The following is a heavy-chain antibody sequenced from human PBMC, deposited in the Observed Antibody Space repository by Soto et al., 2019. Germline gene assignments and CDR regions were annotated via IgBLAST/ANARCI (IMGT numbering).Heavy chain of an antibody. CDR3: AREYYYDSRGYYWSLDY. D-gene: IGHD3-22*01. CDR1: GGSISSGDYY. J-gene: IGHJ4*02. CDR2: NYYSGST. V-gene: IGHV4-30-4*01. Sequence: QVQLQESGPGLVKPSQTLSLTCTVSGGSISSGDYYWSWIRQPPGKGLEWIGYNYYSGSTYYNPSHRSRLTISVDTSQTQFSLKLSSVTAADTALYYCAREYYYDSRGYYWSLDYWGQGTLVTVSS.